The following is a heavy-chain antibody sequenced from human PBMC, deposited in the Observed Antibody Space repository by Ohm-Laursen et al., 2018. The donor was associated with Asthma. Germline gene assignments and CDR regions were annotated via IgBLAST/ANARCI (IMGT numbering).Heavy chain of an antibody. J-gene: IGHJ4*02. V-gene: IGHV4-59*01. CDR2: IYYSGST. CDR3: ARGTLTMIEY. D-gene: IGHD3-22*01. Sequence: GTLSLTCAVYGGSFSGYYWSWIRQPPGKGLEWIGYIYYSGSTNYNPSLKSRVTISVDTSKNQFSLKLSSVTAADTAVYYCARGTLTMIEYWGQGTLVTVSS. CDR1: GGSFSGYY.